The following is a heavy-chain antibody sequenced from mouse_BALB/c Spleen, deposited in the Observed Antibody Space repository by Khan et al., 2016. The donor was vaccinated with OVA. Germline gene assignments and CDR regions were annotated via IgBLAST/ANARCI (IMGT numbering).Heavy chain of an antibody. D-gene: IGHD1-1*01. J-gene: IGHJ2*01. Sequence: EVQLQESGTVLARPGASVKMSCKASGYTFTNYWMHWVKQRPGQGLEWIGTIYPGNSDTNYNQKFTGKAKLTAVTSTSTAYMELSSLTNEDSAVYYCARNGFCYYEIRDSWGQGTTLTVSS. V-gene: IGHV1-5*01. CDR3: ARNGFCYYEIRDS. CDR1: GYTFTNYW. CDR2: IYPGNSDT.